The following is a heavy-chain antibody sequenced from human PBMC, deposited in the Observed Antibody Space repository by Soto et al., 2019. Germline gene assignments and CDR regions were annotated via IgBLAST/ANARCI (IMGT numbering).Heavy chain of an antibody. CDR1: GITFTNAW. V-gene: IGHV3-15*01. CDR2: LKSRRDGGTS. CDR3: TTDGGVFTYPLFWA. J-gene: IGHJ5*02. Sequence: EVQLVESGGGLVKPGGSLRLSCAASGITFTNAWMGWVRQAPGKGLEWIGRLKSRRDGGTSDYAAPVKGRFSISKDESKNTLYRQMNSLKTEDTAVYHCTTDGGVFTYPLFWAWGQGTLVTVSS. D-gene: IGHD3-3*01.